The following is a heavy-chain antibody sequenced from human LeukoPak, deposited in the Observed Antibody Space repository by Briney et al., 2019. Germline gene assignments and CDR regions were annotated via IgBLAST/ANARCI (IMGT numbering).Heavy chain of an antibody. CDR3: ARVAGAMVYRDAFEN. V-gene: IGHV3-11*01. Sequence: PGGSPRLSCAASGFTFSDFYMSWIRQAPGKGLEWVSYISSSGSTVYYADSVEGRFTISRDNAKNSLSLQMNSLRAEDTAVYYCARVAGAMVYRDAFENWGQGTMVTVSS. CDR2: ISSSGSTV. J-gene: IGHJ3*02. D-gene: IGHD5-18*01. CDR1: GFTFSDFY.